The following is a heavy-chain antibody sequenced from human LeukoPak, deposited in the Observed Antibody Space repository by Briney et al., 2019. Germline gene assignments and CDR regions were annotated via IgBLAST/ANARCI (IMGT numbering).Heavy chain of an antibody. V-gene: IGHV3-23*01. J-gene: IGHJ4*02. D-gene: IGHD3-10*01. CDR3: AKFRGTWPYYLDF. CDR1: GFTFSNSV. CDR2: LNPTGDVT. Sequence: QTGGSLRVSCAASGFTFSNSVMGWVRQAPGKGLEWVSSLNPTGDVTDYADSVKGRFTISRDNSKNTQDLQMCSMRPDDAAVYFCAKFRGTWPYYLDFWGRGTLVTVSS.